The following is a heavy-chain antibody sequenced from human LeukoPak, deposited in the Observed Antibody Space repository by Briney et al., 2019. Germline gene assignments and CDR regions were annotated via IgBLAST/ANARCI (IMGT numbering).Heavy chain of an antibody. CDR2: IYYSGST. V-gene: IGHV4-39*07. D-gene: IGHD1-1*01. Sequence: PSETLSLTCTVSGGSISSTNYYWGWIRQPPGKGLEWIGSIYYSGSTCYNPSLKSRLTISLDTSRNQFSLRLSSVTAADTAFYYCARRYNWNDRWDWGQGTLVTVSP. CDR3: ARRYNWNDRWD. J-gene: IGHJ4*02. CDR1: GGSISSTNYY.